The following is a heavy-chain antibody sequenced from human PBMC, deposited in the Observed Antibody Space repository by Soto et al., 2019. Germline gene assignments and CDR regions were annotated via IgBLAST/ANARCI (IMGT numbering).Heavy chain of an antibody. CDR3: ARSTYDYIWGSYRYTGFDLDAYYYYYMDV. D-gene: IGHD3-16*02. Sequence: KQSQTLSLPCAISGDSVSSNSAAWHWIRQSPSRGLEWLGRTYYRSKWYNDYAVSVKSRITINPDTSKNQFSLQLNSVTPEDTAVYYCARSTYDYIWGSYRYTGFDLDAYYYYYMDVWGKGTTVTVSS. CDR1: GDSVSSNSAA. V-gene: IGHV6-1*01. CDR2: TYYRSKWYN. J-gene: IGHJ6*03.